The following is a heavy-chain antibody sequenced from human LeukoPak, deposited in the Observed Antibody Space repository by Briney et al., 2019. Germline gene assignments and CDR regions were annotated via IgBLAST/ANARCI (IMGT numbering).Heavy chain of an antibody. D-gene: IGHD3-16*02. CDR2: IYYSGST. J-gene: IGHJ4*02. CDR1: YGSFSSYY. CDR3: ARDKPSGPDYDYVWGSYRNFDY. Sequence: SETLSLTCTVFYGSFSSYYWGWIRQPPGKGLEWIGSIYYSGSTYYNPSLKSRVTISVDTSKNQFSLKLSSVTAADTAVYYCARDKPSGPDYDYVWGSYRNFDYWGQGTLVTVSS. V-gene: IGHV4-39*07.